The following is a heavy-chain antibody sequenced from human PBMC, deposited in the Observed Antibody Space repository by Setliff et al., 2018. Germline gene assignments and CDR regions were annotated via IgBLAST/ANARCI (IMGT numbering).Heavy chain of an antibody. J-gene: IGHJ3*02. D-gene: IGHD5-18*01. CDR3: AHSAPRLHLWTFDAFDI. V-gene: IGHV2-5*02. CDR1: GFSLSTTSVG. Sequence: SGPTLVNPTQTLTLTCTFSGFSLSTTSVGVGWIRQPPGKALEWLALIYWDDTKKYNPSLETRLTVSKDTSKNQVVLKMTNMEPVDTATYYCAHSAPRLHLWTFDAFDIWGQGTMVTVSS. CDR2: IYWDDTK.